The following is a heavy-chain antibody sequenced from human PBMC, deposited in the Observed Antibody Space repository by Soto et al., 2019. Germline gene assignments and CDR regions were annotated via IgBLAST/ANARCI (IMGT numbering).Heavy chain of an antibody. J-gene: IGHJ4*02. CDR1: GFTFSSYA. V-gene: IGHV3-23*01. Sequence: GGSLRLSCAASGFTFSSYAMSWVRQAPGKGLEWVSAISGSGGSTYYADSVKGRFTISRDNSKNTLYLQMNSLRAEDTAVYYCAKEALRFLEWFPTGYFDYWGQGTLVTVSS. CDR3: AKEALRFLEWFPTGYFDY. CDR2: ISGSGGST. D-gene: IGHD3-3*01.